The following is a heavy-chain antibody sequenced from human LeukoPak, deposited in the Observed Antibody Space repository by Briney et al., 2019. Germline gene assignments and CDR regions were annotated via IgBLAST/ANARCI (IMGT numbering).Heavy chain of an antibody. D-gene: IGHD3-9*01. V-gene: IGHV5-51*01. Sequence: GESLKIACKGSGYSFTSYWIGWVRQMPGKGLEWMGIIYPGDSDTRYSPSFQGQVTISADKSISTAYLQWSSLKASDTAMYYCARHYDILTGYFDYWGQGTLVTVSS. CDR2: IYPGDSDT. CDR1: GYSFTSYW. J-gene: IGHJ4*02. CDR3: ARHYDILTGYFDY.